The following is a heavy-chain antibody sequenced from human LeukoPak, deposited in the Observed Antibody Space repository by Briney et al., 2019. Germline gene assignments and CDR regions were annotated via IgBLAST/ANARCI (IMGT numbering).Heavy chain of an antibody. CDR3: AKMGDFQH. Sequence: GGSLRLSCAASGFTFSSYGMHWVRQAPGKGLEWVAVISYDGSNKYYADSVKGRFTISRDNSKTTLYLQMNSLRAEDTAVYYCAKMGDFQHWARAPWSPSPQ. D-gene: IGHD5-24*01. CDR1: GFTFSSYG. J-gene: IGHJ1*01. V-gene: IGHV3-30*18. CDR2: ISYDGSNK.